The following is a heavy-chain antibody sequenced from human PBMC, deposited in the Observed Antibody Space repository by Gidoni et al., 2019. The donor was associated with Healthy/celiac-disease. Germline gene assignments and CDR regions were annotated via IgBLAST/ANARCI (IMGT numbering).Heavy chain of an antibody. Sequence: EVQLVESGGGLVQPGRSLRLSCTASGFTFGDYAMSWFRQAPGKGLEWVGFIRSKAYGGTTEYAASVKGRFTISRDDSKSIAYLQMNSLKTEDTAVYYCTSRRVGLRDFDYWGQGTLVTVSS. CDR3: TSRRVGLRDFDY. CDR2: IRSKAYGGTT. V-gene: IGHV3-49*03. J-gene: IGHJ4*02. CDR1: GFTFGDYA. D-gene: IGHD2-21*01.